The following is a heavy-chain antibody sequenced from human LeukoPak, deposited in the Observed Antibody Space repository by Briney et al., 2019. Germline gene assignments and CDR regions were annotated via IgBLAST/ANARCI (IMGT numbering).Heavy chain of an antibody. J-gene: IGHJ4*02. CDR1: GFTFSSYA. V-gene: IGHV3-23*01. CDR2: ISNSGGST. D-gene: IGHD6-13*01. Sequence: WGSLRLSCAASGFTFSSYAMSWVRQAPGKGLEWVSTISNSGGSTYYADSVKGRFTISRDNSKNTLYLQMNSLRAEDTAVYYCAKRSAAANYYFGYWGQGTLVTVSS. CDR3: AKRSAAANYYFGY.